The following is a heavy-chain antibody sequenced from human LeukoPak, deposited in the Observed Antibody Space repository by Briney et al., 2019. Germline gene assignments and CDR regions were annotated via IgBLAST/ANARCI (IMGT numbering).Heavy chain of an antibody. CDR3: ARDIGSGSYY. Sequence: ASVKVSCKASGYTFIGYYMHWVRQAPGQGLEWMGWINPNSGGTDYEQKFQGRVTMTRDTSISTAYMELSSLRSDDTAVYYCARDIGSGSYYWGQGTLVTVSS. CDR1: GYTFIGYY. CDR2: INPNSGGT. V-gene: IGHV1-2*02. J-gene: IGHJ4*02. D-gene: IGHD3-10*01.